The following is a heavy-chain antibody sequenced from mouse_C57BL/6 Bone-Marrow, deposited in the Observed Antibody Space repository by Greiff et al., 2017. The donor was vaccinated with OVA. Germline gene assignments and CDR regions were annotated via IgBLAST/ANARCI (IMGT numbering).Heavy chain of an antibody. J-gene: IGHJ1*03. CDR1: GYTFTSYW. CDR2: IDPNSGGT. D-gene: IGHD1-1*01. V-gene: IGHV1-72*01. CDR3: ARPLYYYGSRGYFDV. Sequence: VQLQQPGAELVKPGASVKLSCKASGYTFTSYWMHWVKQRPGRGLEWIGRIDPNSGGTKYNEKFKSKATLTVDKPSSTAYMQLSSLTSEDSAVYYCARPLYYYGSRGYFDVWGTGTTVTVSS.